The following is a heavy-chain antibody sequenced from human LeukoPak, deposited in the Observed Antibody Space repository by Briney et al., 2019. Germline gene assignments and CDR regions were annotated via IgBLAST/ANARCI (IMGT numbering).Heavy chain of an antibody. V-gene: IGHV1-46*01. CDR1: GYTFTSYY. Sequence: ASVKVSCKASGYTFTSYYMHWVRQAPGQGLEWMGIINPSGGSTSYAQKFQGRVTMTTDTSTSTAYMELRSLRSDDTAVYYCARTKATDGYKNWFDPWGQGTLVTVSS. J-gene: IGHJ5*02. CDR2: INPSGGST. CDR3: ARTKATDGYKNWFDP. D-gene: IGHD5-24*01.